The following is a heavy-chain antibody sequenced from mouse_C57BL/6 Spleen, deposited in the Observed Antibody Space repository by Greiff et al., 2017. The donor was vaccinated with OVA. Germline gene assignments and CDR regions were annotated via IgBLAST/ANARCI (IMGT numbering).Heavy chain of an antibody. Sequence: QVQLQQSGAELVRPGASVTLSCKASGYTFTDYEMHWVKQTPVHGLEWIGAIDPETGGTAYNQKFKGKAILTADKSSSTAYMELRSPTSEDSAVYYCTRWITTRYFDVWGTGTTVTVSS. CDR2: IDPETGGT. V-gene: IGHV1-15*01. D-gene: IGHD2-4*01. CDR3: TRWITTRYFDV. CDR1: GYTFTDYE. J-gene: IGHJ1*03.